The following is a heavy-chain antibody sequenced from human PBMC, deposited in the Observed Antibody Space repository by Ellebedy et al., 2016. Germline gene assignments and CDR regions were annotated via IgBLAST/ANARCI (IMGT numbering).Heavy chain of an antibody. CDR2: INPSGGST. D-gene: IGHD3-10*01. J-gene: IGHJ4*02. Sequence: ASVKVSXXASGYTFTSYYMHWVRQAPGQGLEWMGIINPSGGSTSYAQKFQGRVTMTRDTSTSTVYMELSSLRSEDTAVYYCQITMVRGVRNFDYWGQGTLVTVSS. CDR1: GYTFTSYY. CDR3: QITMVRGVRNFDY. V-gene: IGHV1-46*01.